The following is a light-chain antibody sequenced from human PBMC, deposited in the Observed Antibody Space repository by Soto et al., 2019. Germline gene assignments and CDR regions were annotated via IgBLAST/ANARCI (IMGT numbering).Light chain of an antibody. CDR3: QQYGSSSLT. Sequence: EIVLTQSPGTLSLSPGERATLSCRASETIISTFLAWYQQKPGQAPRLLIYGATSRATGIPDRFSGSGSGTDFHLPIIRLETEDFAVYHGQQYGSSSLTFGGGTKVEIK. CDR2: GAT. J-gene: IGKJ4*01. V-gene: IGKV3-20*01. CDR1: ETIISTF.